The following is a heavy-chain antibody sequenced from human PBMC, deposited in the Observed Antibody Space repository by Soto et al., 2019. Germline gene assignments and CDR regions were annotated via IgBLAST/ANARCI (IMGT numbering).Heavy chain of an antibody. CDR2: INAGNGNT. CDR1: GYTVTSYA. D-gene: IGHD1-1*01. Sequence: QVQLVQSGAEVKKPGASVKVSCKASGYTVTSYAMHWVRQAPGQRLEWMGWINAGNGNTKYSQKFQGRVTITRDTXAXTXXMELSSRRSEDTAVYYCASFGYNWNDGLYYYGMDVWGQGTTVTVSS. CDR3: ASFGYNWNDGLYYYGMDV. V-gene: IGHV1-3*01. J-gene: IGHJ6*02.